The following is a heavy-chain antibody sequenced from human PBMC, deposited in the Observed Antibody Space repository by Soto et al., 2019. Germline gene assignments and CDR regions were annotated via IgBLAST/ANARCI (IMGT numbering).Heavy chain of an antibody. Sequence: QVQLQQWGAGLLKPSETLSLTCAVYGGSFSGYYWSWIRQPPGKGLEWIGEINHSGSTHYNPSLKSRVTISVDTSKNQFSLKLRSVTAADTAVYYCARARPRIAVAASNFDYWGQGTLVTVSS. D-gene: IGHD6-19*01. CDR2: INHSGST. CDR3: ARARPRIAVAASNFDY. CDR1: GGSFSGYY. J-gene: IGHJ4*02. V-gene: IGHV4-34*01.